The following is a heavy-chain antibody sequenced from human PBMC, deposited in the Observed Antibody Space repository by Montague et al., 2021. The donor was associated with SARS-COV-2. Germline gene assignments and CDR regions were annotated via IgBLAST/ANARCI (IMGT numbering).Heavy chain of an antibody. Sequence: SETLSLTCTVSGGSINDHYRSWIRRSPGKGPEWIGYISSNGKTNYNPSLKSRVTLSADASRNEFSLKPDSVTAADTAVYFCARRGYYDSAGYHWHLDLWGRGMLVTVSS. J-gene: IGHJ2*01. D-gene: IGHD3-22*01. V-gene: IGHV4-4*09. CDR1: GGSINDHY. CDR2: ISSNGKT. CDR3: ARRGYYDSAGYHWHLDL.